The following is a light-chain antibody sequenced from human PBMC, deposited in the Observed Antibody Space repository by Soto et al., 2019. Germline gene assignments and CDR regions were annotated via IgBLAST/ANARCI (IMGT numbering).Light chain of an antibody. CDR1: QSVSSSY. J-gene: IGKJ4*02. Sequence: EIVLTQSPGTLSLSPGERATLSCRASQSVSSSYLAWYQQKPGQAPRLLIYGASSRATGIPDRFSGSGSGTDVTLSISRLEREDFAVYYCQQYGSSPTLGGGNKVEIK. CDR3: QQYGSSPT. CDR2: GAS. V-gene: IGKV3-20*01.